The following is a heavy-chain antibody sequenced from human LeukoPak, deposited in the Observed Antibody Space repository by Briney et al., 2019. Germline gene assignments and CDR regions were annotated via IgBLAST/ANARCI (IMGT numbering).Heavy chain of an antibody. CDR1: GGSFSGYY. CDR2: INHSGST. V-gene: IGHV4-34*01. J-gene: IGHJ4*02. CDR3: ASGYQLPYY. D-gene: IGHD2-2*01. Sequence: PSETLSLTCAVSGGSFSGYYWSWIRQPPGKGLEWIGEINHSGSTNYNPSLKSRVTISVDTSKNQFSLKLSSVTAADTAVYYCASGYQLPYYWGQGTLATVSS.